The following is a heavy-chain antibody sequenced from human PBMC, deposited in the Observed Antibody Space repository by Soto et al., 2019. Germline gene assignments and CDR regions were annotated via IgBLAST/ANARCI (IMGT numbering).Heavy chain of an antibody. V-gene: IGHV4-59*01. CDR2: IKYNGST. CDR3: ARGRNAWFY. J-gene: IGHJ4*02. D-gene: IGHD3-22*01. CDR1: GGSISSYY. Sequence: SETLSLTCTVSGGSISSYYWTWIRQPPGKELEWIGNIKYNGSTSFNPSLKSRVTISVDTSKNQFFLKLSSVTAADTAVYYCARGRNAWFYWGQGTQVTVSS.